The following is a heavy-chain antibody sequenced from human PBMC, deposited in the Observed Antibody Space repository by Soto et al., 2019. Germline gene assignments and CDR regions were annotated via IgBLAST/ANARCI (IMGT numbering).Heavy chain of an antibody. CDR1: GFTFSSYS. Sequence: EVQLVESGGGLVKPGGSLRVSCAASGFTFSSYSMNWVRQAPGKGLEWVSSISSSSSYIYYADSVKGRFTISRDNAKNSLYLQMNSLRAEDTAVYYCARDQPGYSYGYGLGYWSQGTLVTVSS. CDR2: ISSSSSYI. J-gene: IGHJ4*02. CDR3: ARDQPGYSYGYGLGY. V-gene: IGHV3-21*01. D-gene: IGHD5-18*01.